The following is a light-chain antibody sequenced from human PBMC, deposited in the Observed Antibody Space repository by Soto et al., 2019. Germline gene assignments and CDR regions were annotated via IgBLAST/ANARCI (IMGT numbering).Light chain of an antibody. CDR2: GAS. Sequence: IVMTQSPATLSVSPGERATLSCRASQSVSSNLAWYQQKPGQAPRLLIYGASTRATGIPARFSGSGSGTDFTLTINRLEPEDFALYYCQQYGSSPPTFGQGTKV. CDR3: QQYGSSPPT. J-gene: IGKJ1*01. CDR1: QSVSSN. V-gene: IGKV3-15*01.